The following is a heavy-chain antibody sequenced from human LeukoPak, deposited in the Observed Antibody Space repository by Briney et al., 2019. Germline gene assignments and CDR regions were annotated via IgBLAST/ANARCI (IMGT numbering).Heavy chain of an antibody. J-gene: IGHJ5*02. CDR1: GGSFSGYY. Sequence: SETLSLTCAVYGGSFSGYYWSWIRQPPGKGLEWIGEINHSGSTNYNPSLKSRVTISVDTSKNQFSLKLSSVTAADTAVYYCARGPYYYDSIRQFDPWGQGTLVTVSS. CDR3: ARGPYYYDSIRQFDP. D-gene: IGHD3-22*01. CDR2: INHSGST. V-gene: IGHV4-34*01.